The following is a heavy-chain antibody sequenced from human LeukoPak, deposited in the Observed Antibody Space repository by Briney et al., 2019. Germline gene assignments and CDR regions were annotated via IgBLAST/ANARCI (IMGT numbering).Heavy chain of an antibody. CDR2: IYCTGST. CDR1: GVSITNYY. Sequence: PSETLSLTCTVSGVSITNYYWSWIRQPPGKGLEWIGYIYCTGSTNYNLSLESRVTISVDTSKNQFSLKLTSVTAADTAVYFCAGGGDSGGFYYPMFDYWGQGTLLTVSS. J-gene: IGHJ4*02. CDR3: AGGGDSGGFYYPMFDY. V-gene: IGHV4-59*01. D-gene: IGHD3-22*01.